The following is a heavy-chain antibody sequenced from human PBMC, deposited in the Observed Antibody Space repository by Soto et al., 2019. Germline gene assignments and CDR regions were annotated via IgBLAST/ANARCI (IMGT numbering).Heavy chain of an antibody. CDR1: GFTFSSYW. Sequence: EAQLVESGGGLVQPGGSLRLSCAASGFTFSSYWMSWVRQAPGKGLEWVANIKQDGNEESYVDSVKGRCTISRDNTKNSLFPQMHSRRAEDTAVYFCASWGFIVATNWYFDLWGRGTLVTVSS. D-gene: IGHD5-12*01. J-gene: IGHJ2*01. V-gene: IGHV3-7*01. CDR3: ASWGFIVATNWYFDL. CDR2: IKQDGNEE.